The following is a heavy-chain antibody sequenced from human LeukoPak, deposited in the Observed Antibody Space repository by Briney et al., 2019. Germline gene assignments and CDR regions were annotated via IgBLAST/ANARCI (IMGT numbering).Heavy chain of an antibody. J-gene: IGHJ4*02. Sequence: PGGSLRLSCAASGFTFSSYEMNWVRQAPGKGLEWVSYISSSGSTKYYADSGKGRFTISRDNAKNSLYLQMNSLRAEDMAIYYCTRAAVAGGPFDYWGQGTLVTVSS. D-gene: IGHD6-19*01. CDR3: TRAAVAGGPFDY. CDR2: ISSSGSTK. CDR1: GFTFSSYE. V-gene: IGHV3-48*03.